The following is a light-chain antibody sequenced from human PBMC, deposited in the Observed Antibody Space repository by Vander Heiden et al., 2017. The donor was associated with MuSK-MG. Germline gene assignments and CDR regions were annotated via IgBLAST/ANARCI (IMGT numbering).Light chain of an antibody. Sequence: DLQMIQSPSSLSASVGDRVTITCRASQSISNYLAWYQQKPGKVPKLLIYAASTLQSGVPSRFSGSESGTDFTLTISSLQPEDVATYYCQKYNTAPRTFGQGTKVEIK. J-gene: IGKJ1*01. CDR3: QKYNTAPRT. V-gene: IGKV1-27*01. CDR1: QSISNY. CDR2: AAS.